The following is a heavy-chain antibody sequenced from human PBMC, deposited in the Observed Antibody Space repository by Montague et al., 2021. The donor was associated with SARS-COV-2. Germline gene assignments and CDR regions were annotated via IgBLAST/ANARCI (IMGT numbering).Heavy chain of an antibody. Sequence: SETLSLTCTVSGGSISSYYWSWFRQPPGKGLEWFGYIYSRGSTNYNPSLKSRVTRLVDTSKNQFSLMVSSVTAADTAGYYCAGHHPVGGVRPWGQGTLVTVSS. D-gene: IGHD2-8*02. CDR1: GGSISSYY. V-gene: IGHV4-59*08. J-gene: IGHJ5*02. CDR3: AGHHPVGGVRP. CDR2: IYSRGST.